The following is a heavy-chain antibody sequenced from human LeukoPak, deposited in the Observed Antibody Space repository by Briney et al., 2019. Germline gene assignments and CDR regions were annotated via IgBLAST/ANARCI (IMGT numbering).Heavy chain of an antibody. D-gene: IGHD1-26*01. CDR2: INHSGST. V-gene: IGHV4-34*01. CDR1: GGSFSGYY. J-gene: IGHJ4*02. Sequence: PSETLSLTCAVYGGSFSGYYWSWIRQPPGKGLEWIGEINHSGSTNYNPSLKSRVTISVDTSKNQFSLKLSSVTAADTAAYYCASRGGTYSRSLDYWGQGTLVTVSS. CDR3: ASRGGTYSRSLDY.